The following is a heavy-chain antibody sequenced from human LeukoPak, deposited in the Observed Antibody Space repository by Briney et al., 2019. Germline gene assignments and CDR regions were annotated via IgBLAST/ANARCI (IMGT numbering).Heavy chain of an antibody. CDR2: IGGGGTE. J-gene: IGHJ4*02. CDR1: GFTITTYA. Sequence: GGSLRLSCAASGFTITTYAVNWVRQAPGKGLEWVSGIGGGGTEYYADSVKGRFIISSDSSPNLVHLQMNSLIVEDTTVYYCARAIGALDYWGQGTLVTVSS. V-gene: IGHV3-23*01. D-gene: IGHD6-6*01. CDR3: ARAIGALDY.